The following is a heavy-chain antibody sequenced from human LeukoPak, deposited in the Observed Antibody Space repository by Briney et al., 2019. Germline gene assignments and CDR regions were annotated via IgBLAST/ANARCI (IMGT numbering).Heavy chain of an antibody. V-gene: IGHV4-59*01. D-gene: IGHD6-19*01. Sequence: SETLSLTCTVSGGSISSDYWSWIRQPPGKGLEWIGYIYNSGSTNYNPSLKSRVTISVDTSKNQFSLKLSSVTAADTAVYYCARGYSSGWYGVGYWGQGTLVTVSS. CDR3: ARGYSSGWYGVGY. CDR2: IYNSGST. CDR1: GGSISSDY. J-gene: IGHJ4*02.